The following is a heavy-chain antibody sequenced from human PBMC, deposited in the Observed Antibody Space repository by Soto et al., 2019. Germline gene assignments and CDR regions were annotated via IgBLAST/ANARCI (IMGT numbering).Heavy chain of an antibody. Sequence: GGSLRLSCAASGFIFGTYSMNWARQAPGKGLEWVSSISSSSSYIYYADSVKGRFTISRDNAKNSLYLQMNSLRAEDTAVYYCARDEYCGSTSCWDYWGQGTLVTVS. CDR1: GFIFGTYS. D-gene: IGHD2-2*01. CDR3: ARDEYCGSTSCWDY. V-gene: IGHV3-21*01. J-gene: IGHJ4*02. CDR2: ISSSSSYI.